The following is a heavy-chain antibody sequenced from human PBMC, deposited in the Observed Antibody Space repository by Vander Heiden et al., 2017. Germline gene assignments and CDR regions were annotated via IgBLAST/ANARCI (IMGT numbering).Heavy chain of an antibody. CDR1: GFTFDDYA. V-gene: IGHV3-9*01. J-gene: IGHJ4*02. D-gene: IGHD4-17*01. CDR2: ISWNSGSI. Sequence: EVQLVESGGGLVQPGRSLRLSCAASGFTFDDYAMHWVRQAPGKGLGWVSGISWNSGSIGYADSVKGRFTISRDNAKNSLYLQMNSLRAEDTALYYCAKDMSSTVVTPGDYWGQGTLVTVSS. CDR3: AKDMSSTVVTPGDY.